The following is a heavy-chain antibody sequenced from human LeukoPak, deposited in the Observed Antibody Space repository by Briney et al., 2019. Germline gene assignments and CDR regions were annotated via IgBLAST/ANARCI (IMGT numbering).Heavy chain of an antibody. CDR3: ATVGGVSTNWPNWFDP. V-gene: IGHV3-30*03. CDR2: ISYDGSNK. CDR1: GFTFSSYG. D-gene: IGHD3-16*01. Sequence: PGRSLRLSCAASGFTFSSYGMHWVRQAPGKGLEWVAVISYDGSNKYYADSVKGRFTISRDNSKNTLYLQINSLRAEDTAVYYCATVGGVSTNWPNWFDPWAQGTLVTVSS. J-gene: IGHJ5*02.